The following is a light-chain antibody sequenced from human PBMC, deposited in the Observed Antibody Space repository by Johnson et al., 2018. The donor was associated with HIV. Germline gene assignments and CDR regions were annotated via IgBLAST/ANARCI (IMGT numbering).Light chain of an antibody. CDR1: SPNIGINY. Sequence: QSVLTQPPSVSAAPGQKVTISCSGSSPNIGINYVSWYQQLPGTAPKLLIYENKRRPSGTPARFSGSKSGTSATLGITGLQTGDEADYYCGTWDNSLSSYVFGTGTKVTVL. CDR3: GTWDNSLSSYV. V-gene: IGLV1-51*02. J-gene: IGLJ1*01. CDR2: ENK.